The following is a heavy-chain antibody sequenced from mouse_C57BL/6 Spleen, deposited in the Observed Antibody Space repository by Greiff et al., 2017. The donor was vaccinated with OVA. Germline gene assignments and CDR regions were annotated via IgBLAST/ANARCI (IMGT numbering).Heavy chain of an antibody. J-gene: IGHJ4*01. V-gene: IGHV5-4*01. CDR1: GFTFSSYA. CDR3: ARETGGSSSYAMDY. CDR2: ISDGGSYT. D-gene: IGHD1-1*01. Sequence: DVMLVESGGGLVKPGGSLKLSCAASGFTFSSYAMSWVRQTPEKRLEWVATISDGGSYTYYPDNVKGRFTISRDNAKNNLYLQMSHLKSEDTAMYYCARETGGSSSYAMDYWGQGTSVTVSS.